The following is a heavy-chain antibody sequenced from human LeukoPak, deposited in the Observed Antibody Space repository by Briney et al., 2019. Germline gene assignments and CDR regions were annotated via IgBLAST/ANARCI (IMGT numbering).Heavy chain of an antibody. V-gene: IGHV3-48*04. CDR1: GFTFSSYS. Sequence: GGSLRLSCAASGFTFSSYSMNWVRQAPGKGLEWVSYISSSSSTIYYADSVKGRFTISRDNAKNSLYLQMNSQRAEDTAVYYCARGKSPIDYWGQGTLVTVSS. J-gene: IGHJ4*02. CDR3: ARGKSPIDY. CDR2: ISSSSSTI.